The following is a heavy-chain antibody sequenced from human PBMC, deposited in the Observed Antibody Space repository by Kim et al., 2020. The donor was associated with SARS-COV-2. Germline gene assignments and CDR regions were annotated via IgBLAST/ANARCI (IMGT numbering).Heavy chain of an antibody. CDR3: ARAPPLAAFPI. Sequence: SETLSLTCTVSGGSISSYYWSWIRQPPGKGLEWIGYVYYTGSTNYNPSLRSRVTISVDTSRNQFSLKLNSMTASDTAVYYCARAPPLAAFPIWGQGTMVT. V-gene: IGHV4-59*01. J-gene: IGHJ3*02. CDR2: VYYTGST. CDR1: GGSISSYY.